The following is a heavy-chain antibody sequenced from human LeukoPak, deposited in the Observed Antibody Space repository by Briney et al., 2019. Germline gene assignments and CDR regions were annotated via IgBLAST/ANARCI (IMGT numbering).Heavy chain of an antibody. CDR1: GFTLSSYS. CDR2: ISSSSSSI. D-gene: IGHD6-19*01. J-gene: IGHJ4*02. CDR3: AREPRSSGLDF. Sequence: GGSLRLSCAASGFTLSSYSMNWVRQAPGKGLEWVSYISSSSSSIYYADSAKGRFTISRDNAKNSLYLQMNSLRAEDTAVYYCAREPRSSGLDFWGQGTLATVSS. V-gene: IGHV3-48*04.